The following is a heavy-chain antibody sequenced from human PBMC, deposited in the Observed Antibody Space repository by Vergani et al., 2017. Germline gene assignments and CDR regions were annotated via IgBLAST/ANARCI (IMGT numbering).Heavy chain of an antibody. CDR3: ARAVTEYSSSYYFDY. CDR2: ISSSSSTI. D-gene: IGHD6-6*01. J-gene: IGHJ4*02. V-gene: IGHV3-48*04. Sequence: EVQLVESGGGLVQPGGSLRLSCAASGFTFSSYSMNWVRQAPGKGLEWVSYISSSSSTIYYADSVKGRFTISRDNAKNSLYLQMNSLRAEDTAVYYCARAVTEYSSSYYFDYWGQGSLVTVSS. CDR1: GFTFSSYS.